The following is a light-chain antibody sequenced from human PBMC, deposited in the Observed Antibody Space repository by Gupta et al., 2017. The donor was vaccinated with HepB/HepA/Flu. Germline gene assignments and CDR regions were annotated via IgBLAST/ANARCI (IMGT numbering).Light chain of an antibody. J-gene: IGKJ5*01. CDR2: WAS. CDR3: QQYDGVPRT. CDR1: QSVFSISYNKHY. V-gene: IGKV4-1*01. Sequence: DFVMTQCPHSLAASLGETPIFNCKSSQSVFSISYNKHYLAWSQQKPGRPPTMIIYWASTRVTGVPDRFSGSGSGTDFTLTISSLQAEDMAVYYCQQYDGVPRTFGQGTQLEIK.